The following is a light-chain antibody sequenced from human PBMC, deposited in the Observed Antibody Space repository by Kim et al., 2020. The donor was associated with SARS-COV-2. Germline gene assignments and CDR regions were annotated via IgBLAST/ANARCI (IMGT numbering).Light chain of an antibody. CDR3: CSYVGAFILV. CDR1: SSDIGNYDY. CDR2: DVT. Sequence: GQSVTISCTGTSSDIGNYDYISWYQQRPGKAPQLIIFDVTRRPSGVPDRFSGSKSGNTASLTISGLQPEDEADYHCCSYVGAFILVFGGGTQLTVL. V-gene: IGLV2-11*01. J-gene: IGLJ2*01.